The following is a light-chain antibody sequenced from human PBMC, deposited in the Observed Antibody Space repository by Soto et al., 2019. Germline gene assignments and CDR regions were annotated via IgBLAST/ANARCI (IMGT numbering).Light chain of an antibody. V-gene: IGKV1-33*01. J-gene: IGKJ2*01. CDR1: EDITNY. CDR3: QQYGNLPHT. Sequence: DIYMAQSPSSLSAFVGDRVTITCQASEDITNYLNWYQQKPGKAPKLLIYDASSLETGVPARFTGGGSGTNFTFTISGLQPEDIASYYCQQYGNLPHTFGQGTMVEFK. CDR2: DAS.